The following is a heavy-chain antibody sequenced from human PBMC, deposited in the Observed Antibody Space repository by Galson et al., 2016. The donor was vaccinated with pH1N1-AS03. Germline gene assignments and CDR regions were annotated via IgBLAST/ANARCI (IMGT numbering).Heavy chain of an antibody. CDR1: GFTFGDYY. CDR2: ITSSGGSGSTI. J-gene: IGHJ4*02. Sequence: SLRLSCAASGFTFGDYYMSWIRQAPGKGLEWISCITSSGGSGSTIYYADSVKGRFTISRDNAKNSLYLQMNSLRADDTAVYFCARGWYDMWTGYLGDPFDYWGQGALVTVSS. V-gene: IGHV3-11*01. CDR3: ARGWYDMWTGYLGDPFDY. D-gene: IGHD3-9*01.